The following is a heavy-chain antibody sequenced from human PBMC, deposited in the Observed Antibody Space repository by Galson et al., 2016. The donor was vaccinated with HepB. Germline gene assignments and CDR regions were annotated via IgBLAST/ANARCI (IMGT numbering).Heavy chain of an antibody. D-gene: IGHD5-24*01. J-gene: IGHJ4*02. Sequence: SLRLSCAASGFTVSSYFLSWVRQAPGKGLEWVSSVYSSGNTYYADSVEGRFTISRDNSKNTLYLQMNSLRTEDTAVYFCARRPLRMAGDDCWGQGTLVTVSS. V-gene: IGHV3-66*02. CDR1: GFTVSSYF. CDR2: VYSSGNT. CDR3: ARRPLRMAGDDC.